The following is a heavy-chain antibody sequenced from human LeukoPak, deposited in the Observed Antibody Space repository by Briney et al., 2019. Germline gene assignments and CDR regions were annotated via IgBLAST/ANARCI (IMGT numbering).Heavy chain of an antibody. Sequence: EAGGSLRLSCAASGFTVSSNYMNWVRQAPGKGLEWVGRNGGTTDYAAPVKDRFIISRDDSKSTLYLQMSSLKTEDTAVYYCAIYINSGHYSGHYWGQGTLVTVSS. J-gene: IGHJ4*02. CDR2: NGGTT. CDR3: AIYINSGHYSGHY. CDR1: GFTVSSNY. D-gene: IGHD3-22*01. V-gene: IGHV3-15*01.